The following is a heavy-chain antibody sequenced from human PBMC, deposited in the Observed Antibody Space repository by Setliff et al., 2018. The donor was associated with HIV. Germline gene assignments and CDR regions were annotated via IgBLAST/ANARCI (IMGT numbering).Heavy chain of an antibody. CDR2: ISHSGST. CDR1: GGSFSGNY. CDR3: ARLSLSCYGSGSYYRAPGCYYFDP. V-gene: IGHV4-34*01. Sequence: ETLSLTCAVYGGSFSGNYWSWIRQPPGKGLEWIGEISHSGSTNYNPSLNSRVTMSVDTSKNQFSLKLTSVTAADTAVYYCARLSLSCYGSGSYYRAPGCYYFDPWGQGTLVTVSS. J-gene: IGHJ4*02. D-gene: IGHD3-10*01.